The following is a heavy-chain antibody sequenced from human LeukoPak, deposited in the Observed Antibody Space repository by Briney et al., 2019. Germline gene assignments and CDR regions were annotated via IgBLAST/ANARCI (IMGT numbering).Heavy chain of an antibody. CDR1: GFTFSSYA. V-gene: IGHV3-30-3*02. CDR3: AKSPMTTVTRVLDY. CDR2: ISYDGSNK. D-gene: IGHD4-17*01. Sequence: PGGSLRLSCAASGFTFSSYAMHWVRQAPGKGLEWVAVISYDGSNKYYADSVKGRFTISRDNSKNTLYLQMNSLRAEDTAVYYCAKSPMTTVTRVLDYWGQGTLVTVSS. J-gene: IGHJ4*02.